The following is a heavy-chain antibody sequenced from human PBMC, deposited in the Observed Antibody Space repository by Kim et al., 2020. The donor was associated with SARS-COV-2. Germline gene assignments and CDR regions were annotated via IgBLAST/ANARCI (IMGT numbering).Heavy chain of an antibody. CDR1: GGTFSSYA. Sequence: SVKVSCKASGGTFSSYAISWVRQAPGQGLEWMGRIIPILGIANYAQKFQGRVTITADKSTSTAYMELSSLRSEDTAVYYCARDPMYYDILTGANDVFDIGGQGTMVTVSS. CDR2: IIPILGIA. J-gene: IGHJ3*02. V-gene: IGHV1-69*04. D-gene: IGHD3-9*01. CDR3: ARDPMYYDILTGANDVFDI.